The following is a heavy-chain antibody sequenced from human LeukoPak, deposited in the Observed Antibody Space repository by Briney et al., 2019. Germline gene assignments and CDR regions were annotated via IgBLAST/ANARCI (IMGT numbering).Heavy chain of an antibody. Sequence: SETLSLTCTVSGGSISSSSYYWGWIRQPPGKGLEWIGSIYYSGSTYYNPSLKSRVTISVDTSKNQFSLKLSSVTAADTAVYYCAREKEDYYDSSGYFWPWGQGTLVTVSS. J-gene: IGHJ5*02. CDR3: AREKEDYYDSSGYFWP. CDR1: GGSISSSSYY. D-gene: IGHD3-22*01. CDR2: IYYSGST. V-gene: IGHV4-39*07.